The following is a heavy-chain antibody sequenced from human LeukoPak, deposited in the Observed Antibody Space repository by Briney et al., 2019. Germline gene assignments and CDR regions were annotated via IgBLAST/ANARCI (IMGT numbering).Heavy chain of an antibody. J-gene: IGHJ4*02. D-gene: IGHD3-3*01. CDR2: ISDSGTST. CDR3: ARDPPYHDFLSGHYYLDY. V-gene: IGHV3-23*01. CDR1: GFTFSNSA. Sequence: GGSLRLSCAASGFTFSNSAMNWVRQAPGKGLDWVSGISDSGTSTYYADSVKGRFTISRDNSKNTLYLQMNSMRGEDTAVYYCARDPPYHDFLSGHYYLDYWGQGILVTVSS.